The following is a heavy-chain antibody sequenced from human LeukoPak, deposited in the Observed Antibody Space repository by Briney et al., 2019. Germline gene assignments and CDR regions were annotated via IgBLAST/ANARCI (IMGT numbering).Heavy chain of an antibody. CDR2: ISSSRRTI. J-gene: IGHJ4*02. D-gene: IGHD2-2*01. CDR3: ARAAKYQLPVQIVFEYYFDY. V-gene: IGHV3-48*03. Sequence: GGSLRLSCATSGFTFSSYEMKWVRQAPGKGLKWVSYISSSRRTIYYADSVKGRFTISRDNAKNSLYLQMNSLRGEDTAVYYCARAAKYQLPVQIVFEYYFDYWGQGTLVTVSS. CDR1: GFTFSSYE.